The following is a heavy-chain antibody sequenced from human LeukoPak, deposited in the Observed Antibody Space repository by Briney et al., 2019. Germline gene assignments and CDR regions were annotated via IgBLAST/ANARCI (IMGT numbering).Heavy chain of an antibody. CDR2: ISGGGAST. D-gene: IGHD2-2*01. CDR1: GFTFSSYA. CDR3: AKYPQVPTLYYFDY. Sequence: GGSLRLSCAAYGFTFSSYAMSWVRQAPGKGLEWVSDISGGGASTSYADYGKGTFTISRDNSKNTLYLQMNSLRAEDTAVYYCAKYPQVPTLYYFDYWGQGTLVTVSS. J-gene: IGHJ4*02. V-gene: IGHV3-23*01.